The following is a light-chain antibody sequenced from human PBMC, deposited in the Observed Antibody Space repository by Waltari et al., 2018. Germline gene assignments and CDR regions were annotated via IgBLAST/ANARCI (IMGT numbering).Light chain of an antibody. V-gene: IGLV3-21*04. J-gene: IGLJ1*01. Sequence: SYVLTQAPSVSVAPGETARITCGGNNIADKNVHWYQQKPGQAPGLVIFYDSDRPSGGPERFSGSTSGHTATLTISRAEAGDEADYYCQVWDTSIDLSVFGTGTKVTVL. CDR3: QVWDTSIDLSV. CDR1: NIADKN. CDR2: YDS.